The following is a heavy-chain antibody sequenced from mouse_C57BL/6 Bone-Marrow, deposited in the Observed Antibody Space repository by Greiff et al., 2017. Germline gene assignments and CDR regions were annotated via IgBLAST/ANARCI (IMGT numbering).Heavy chain of an antibody. CDR1: GYNFKDYY. Sequence: VQLKQSGAELVRPGASVKLSCKASGYNFKDYYMHWVKQRPGQGLEWIGRIDPEDGDTEYAPKFQGKATMTADTSSNTSYLQISSLTSEDTAVYYCTLLLRFDYWGQGTTLTVSS. CDR2: IDPEDGDT. CDR3: TLLLRFDY. V-gene: IGHV14-1*01. D-gene: IGHD1-1*01. J-gene: IGHJ2*01.